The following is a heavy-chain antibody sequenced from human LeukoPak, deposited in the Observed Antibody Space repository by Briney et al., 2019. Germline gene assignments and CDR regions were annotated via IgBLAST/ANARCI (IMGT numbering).Heavy chain of an antibody. V-gene: IGHV1-2*02. CDR2: INPNSGGT. CDR3: ARDLTLTGTTGFDY. Sequence: ASVKVSCKASGYTFTGYYMHWVRQAPGQGLGWMGWINPNSGGTNYAQKFQGRVTMTRDTSISTAYMELSRLRSDDTAVYYCARDLTLTGTTGFDYWGQGTLVTVSS. D-gene: IGHD1-20*01. CDR1: GYTFTGYY. J-gene: IGHJ4*02.